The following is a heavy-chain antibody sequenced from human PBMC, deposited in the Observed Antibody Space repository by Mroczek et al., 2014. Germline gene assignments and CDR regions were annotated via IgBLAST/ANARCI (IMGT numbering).Heavy chain of an antibody. CDR1: GFTFSSYG. Sequence: VQLLETGGGVVQPGRSLRLSCAASGFTFSSYGMHWVRQAPGKGLEWVAVISYDGSNKYYADSVKGRFTISRDNSKNTLYLQMNSLRAEDTAVYYCAKVFWLYYYDSSGYYDYWGQGTLVTVS. V-gene: IGHV3-30*18. CDR3: AKVFWLYYYDSSGYYDY. D-gene: IGHD3-22*01. CDR2: ISYDGSNK. J-gene: IGHJ4*02.